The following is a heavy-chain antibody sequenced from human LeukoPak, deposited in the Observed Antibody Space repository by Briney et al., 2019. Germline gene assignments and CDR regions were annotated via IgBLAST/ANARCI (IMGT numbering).Heavy chain of an antibody. V-gene: IGHV3-30*02. D-gene: IGHD3-16*02. CDR3: ARGYDYVWGSYRYTPLGAFDI. J-gene: IGHJ3*02. CDR2: IRYDGSNK. Sequence: GGSLRLSCAASGFTFSSYDIHWVRQAPGKGLEWVAFIRYDGSNKYYADSVKGRFTISRDNAKNSLYLQMNSLRAEDTAVYYCARGYDYVWGSYRYTPLGAFDIWGQGTMVTVSS. CDR1: GFTFSSYD.